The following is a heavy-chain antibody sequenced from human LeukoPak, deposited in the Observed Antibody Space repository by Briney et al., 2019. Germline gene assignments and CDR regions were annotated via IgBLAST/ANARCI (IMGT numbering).Heavy chain of an antibody. Sequence: GGSLRLSCAASGFSFSSYGMHWVRQAPRKGLEWVAVISYDGSNKYYADSVKVRFTISRDNSKNTLYLQMNSLRADDTAVYYCARDEYGGSSWYLDYWGQETLVTVSS. CDR3: ARDEYGGSSWYLDY. D-gene: IGHD6-13*01. V-gene: IGHV3-30*03. J-gene: IGHJ4*02. CDR2: ISYDGSNK. CDR1: GFSFSSYG.